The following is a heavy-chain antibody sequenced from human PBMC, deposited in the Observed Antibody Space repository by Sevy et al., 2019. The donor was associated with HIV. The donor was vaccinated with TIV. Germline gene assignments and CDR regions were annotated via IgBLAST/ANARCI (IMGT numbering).Heavy chain of an antibody. CDR2: INAGNRNT. Sequence: GSVKVSCKASGYTFTSYAMYWVRQAPRQRLERRGWINAGNRNTKYSQKFQGRVTITRDRSASTAYMELSSLRSEDTALYYCARECLITMIVVAPYFDYWGQGTLVHVSS. CDR3: ARECLITMIVVAPYFDY. D-gene: IGHD3-22*01. V-gene: IGHV1-3*01. J-gene: IGHJ4*02. CDR1: GYTFTSYA.